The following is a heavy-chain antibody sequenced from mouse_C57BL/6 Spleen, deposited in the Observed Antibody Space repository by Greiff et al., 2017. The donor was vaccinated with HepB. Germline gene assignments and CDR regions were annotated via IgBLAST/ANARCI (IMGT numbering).Heavy chain of an antibody. J-gene: IGHJ1*03. Sequence: EVMLVESGGGLVKPGGSLKLSCAASGFTFSDYGMHWVRQAPEKGLEWVAYISSGSSTIDYADTVKGRFPISRDNAKNTLFLQMTSLRSEDTAMYYCASVDYSNRYWDFDVWGTGTTVTVSS. CDR2: ISSGSSTI. CDR1: GFTFSDYG. D-gene: IGHD2-5*01. CDR3: ASVDYSNRYWDFDV. V-gene: IGHV5-17*01.